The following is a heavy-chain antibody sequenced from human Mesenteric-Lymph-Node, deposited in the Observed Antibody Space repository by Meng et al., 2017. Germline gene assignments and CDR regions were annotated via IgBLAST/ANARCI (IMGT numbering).Heavy chain of an antibody. CDR3: TRVRFLEWSSYYYYYYGMDV. D-gene: IGHD3-3*01. CDR2: IRSKAYGGTT. V-gene: IGHV3-49*04. J-gene: IGHJ6*02. CDR1: GFTFGDYA. Sequence: GESLKISCTASGFTFGDYAMSWVRQAPGKGLEWVGVIRSKAYGGTTEYAASVKGRFTISRDDSKSIAYLQMNSLKTEDTAVYYCTRVRFLEWSSYYYYYYGMDVWGQGTTVTVSS.